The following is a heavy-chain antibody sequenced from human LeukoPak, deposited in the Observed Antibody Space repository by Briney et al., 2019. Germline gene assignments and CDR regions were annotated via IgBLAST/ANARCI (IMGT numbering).Heavy chain of an antibody. V-gene: IGHV3-30-3*01. J-gene: IGHJ4*02. CDR3: ARDYWWNHDY. D-gene: IGHD1-14*01. CDR2: ISKDGSDK. CDR1: GFTFSDYA. Sequence: GGSLRLSCAASGFTFSDYAMHWVRQAPGKGLEWVAVISKDGSDKYYPGSVRGRFTISRDNSKNTVYLQMDSLRAEDTAIYYCARDYWWNHDYWGQGTLVTVSS.